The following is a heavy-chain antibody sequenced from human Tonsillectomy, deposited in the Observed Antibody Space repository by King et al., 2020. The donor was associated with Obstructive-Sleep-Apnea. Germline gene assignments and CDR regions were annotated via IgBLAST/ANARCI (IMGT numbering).Heavy chain of an antibody. CDR1: GLTFEDYA. Sequence: VQLVESGGGLVQAGGSLRLSCAASGLTFEDYAMHWVRQPPGRGLEWVSGLSWNRNSVLYADSVEGRFTIARDNAKNALYLEMDSLRPEDTAVYYCAKGPVGQQLDWYFALWGRGTLVTVSS. CDR3: AKGPVGQQLDWYFAL. J-gene: IGHJ2*01. V-gene: IGHV3-9*01. D-gene: IGHD6-13*01. CDR2: LSWNRNSV.